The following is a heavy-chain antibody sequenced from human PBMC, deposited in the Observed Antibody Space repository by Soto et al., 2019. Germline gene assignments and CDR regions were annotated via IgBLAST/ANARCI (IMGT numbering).Heavy chain of an antibody. J-gene: IGHJ6*02. CDR2: ISSNGGST. D-gene: IGHD5-18*01. V-gene: IGHV3-64D*06. Sequence: SGGSLRLSCSASGFTFSSYAMHWVRQAPGKGLEYVSAISSNGGSTYYADSVKGRFTISRDNSKNTLYLQMSSLRAEDTAVYYCVRNGGYRSFLAYYGMDVSGQGTTVTVSS. CDR3: VRNGGYRSFLAYYGMDV. CDR1: GFTFSSYA.